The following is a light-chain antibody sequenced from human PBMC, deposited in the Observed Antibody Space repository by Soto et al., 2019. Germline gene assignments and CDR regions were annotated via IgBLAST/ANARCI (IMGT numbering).Light chain of an antibody. CDR2: DAS. Sequence: EIVLTQSPATLSLSPGERATLSCRASQSISSYLAWYQQKPGQAPRLLTYDASNRATGIPARFSGSGSGTDFTLTISSLEPEDFAVYYGQQRGNWPPLTFGGGTKVEIK. CDR3: QQRGNWPPLT. CDR1: QSISSY. V-gene: IGKV3-11*01. J-gene: IGKJ4*01.